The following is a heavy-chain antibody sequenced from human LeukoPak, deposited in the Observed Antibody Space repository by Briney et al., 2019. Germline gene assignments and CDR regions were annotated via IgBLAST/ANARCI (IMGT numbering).Heavy chain of an antibody. CDR2: INPNSGGT. J-gene: IGHJ4*02. CDR1: GYTFTGYY. D-gene: IGHD6-13*01. CDR3: ARGAAAAGIEVDY. Sequence: ASVKVSCKASGYTFTGYYMHWVRQAPGQGLEWMGWINPNSGGTNYAQKFQGRVTMTRDTSISTAYMELSRLRSDNTAVYYCARGAAAAGIEVDYWGQGTLVTVSS. V-gene: IGHV1-2*02.